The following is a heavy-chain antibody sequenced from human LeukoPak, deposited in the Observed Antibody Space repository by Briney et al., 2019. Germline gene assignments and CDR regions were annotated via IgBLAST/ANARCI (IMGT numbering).Heavy chain of an antibody. D-gene: IGHD3-10*01. Sequence: SQTLSLTCAISGDSVPSNSAAWNWIRQSPSRGLEWLGRTYYRSKWYNDDAVSVKSRIPINPDTSKNQCSLQLNSVPPEDTAVYYCARAPLLWFGELVSGMDVWGQGTTVTVSS. CDR1: GDSVPSNSAA. V-gene: IGHV6-1*01. CDR2: TYYRSKWYN. CDR3: ARAPLLWFGELVSGMDV. J-gene: IGHJ6*02.